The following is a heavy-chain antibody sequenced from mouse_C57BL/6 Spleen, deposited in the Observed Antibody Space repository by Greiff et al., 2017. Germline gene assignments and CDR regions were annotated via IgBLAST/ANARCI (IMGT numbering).Heavy chain of an antibody. CDR2: INPNNGGT. Sequence: EIQLQQSGPELVKPGASVKISCKASGYTFTDYYMNWVKQSHGKSLEWIGDINPNNGGTSYNQKFKGKATLTVDKSSSTAYMELRSLTSEDSAVYYCARSIFDYGSSYVGWGQGTTLTVSS. V-gene: IGHV1-26*01. D-gene: IGHD1-1*01. CDR3: ARSIFDYGSSYVG. CDR1: GYTFTDYY. J-gene: IGHJ2*01.